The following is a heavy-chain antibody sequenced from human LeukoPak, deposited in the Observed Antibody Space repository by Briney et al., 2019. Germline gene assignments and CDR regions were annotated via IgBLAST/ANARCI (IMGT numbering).Heavy chain of an antibody. CDR3: AKADYSYYYMDV. Sequence: GGSLRLSCAASGFTFSNYGMHWVRQAPGKGLEWVAFIRYDGSNKYYADSVKGRFTISRDNSKNTLYLQMNSLRAEDTAVYYCAKADYSYYYMDVWGKGTTVTVSS. J-gene: IGHJ6*03. CDR1: GFTFSNYG. CDR2: IRYDGSNK. V-gene: IGHV3-30*02.